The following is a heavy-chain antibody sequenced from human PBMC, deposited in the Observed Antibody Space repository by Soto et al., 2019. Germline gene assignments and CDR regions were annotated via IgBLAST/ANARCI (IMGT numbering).Heavy chain of an antibody. D-gene: IGHD5-12*01. CDR2: IYPGDSDT. CDR1: GYIFTSYW. J-gene: IGHJ6*02. CDR3: ARHGGGYEFSENGMDV. V-gene: IGHV5-51*01. Sequence: LGESLKISCNGSGYIFTSYWIGWVRQMPGKGLEWMGIIYPGDSDTRYSPSFQGQVTISADKSISTAYLQWSSLKASDTAMYYCARHGGGYEFSENGMDVWGQGTTVTVSS.